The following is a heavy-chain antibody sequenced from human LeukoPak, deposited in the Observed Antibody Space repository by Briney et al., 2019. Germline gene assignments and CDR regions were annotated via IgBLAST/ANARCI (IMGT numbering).Heavy chain of an antibody. D-gene: IGHD1-1*01. V-gene: IGHV4-59*01. CDR3: AREGTAGTNLNWFDP. CDR2: ISYSGST. Sequence: SETLSLTCTVSGGSISSYYWSWIRQPPGKGLEWIGYISYSGSTNFNPSLKSRVTISVDTSKNQFSLKLSSVTAADTAVYYCAREGTAGTNLNWFDPWGQGTLVAVSS. J-gene: IGHJ5*02. CDR1: GGSISSYY.